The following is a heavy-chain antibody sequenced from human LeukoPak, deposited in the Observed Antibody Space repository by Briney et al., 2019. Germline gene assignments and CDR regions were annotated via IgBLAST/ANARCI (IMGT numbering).Heavy chain of an antibody. CDR3: AKVKSSLTLIGA. V-gene: IGHV3-23*01. J-gene: IGHJ5*02. CDR2: ISGAGDIA. CDR1: GFTFSTYA. Sequence: GGSLRLSCAASGFTFSTYAVNWVRQAPGKGLEWVSSISGAGDIAHYAESVKGRFTISRDNSGNTLYVQMDSLRAEDTAVYYCAKVKSSLTLIGAWGQGTLVTVSS. D-gene: IGHD2-8*01.